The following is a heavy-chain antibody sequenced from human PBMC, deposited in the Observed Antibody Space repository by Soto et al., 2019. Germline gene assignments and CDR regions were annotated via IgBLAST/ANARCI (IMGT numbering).Heavy chain of an antibody. Sequence: GGSLRLSCAASGFTFSLYAMSWVRQAPGKGLEWVSTISGGGGSTFYADSVKGRFTVSRDNSKNTLYLQMNSLRAEDTAVYYCAKGTSSGWPYYFDYWGQGTLVTV. J-gene: IGHJ4*02. CDR1: GFTFSLYA. D-gene: IGHD6-19*01. V-gene: IGHV3-23*01. CDR2: ISGGGGST. CDR3: AKGTSSGWPYYFDY.